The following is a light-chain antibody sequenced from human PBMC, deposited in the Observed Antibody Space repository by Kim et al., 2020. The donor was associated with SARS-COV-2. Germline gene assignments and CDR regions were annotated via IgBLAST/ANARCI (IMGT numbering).Light chain of an antibody. CDR1: QDIRRS. CDR3: QQIYSYPLT. Sequence: DIQLTQSPSFLSASVGDRVTITCRASQDIRRSLAWYQQKPGKAPELLISDASTLRGGAPSRFSGTGSGAGFTLTINSLQSEDFATYYCQQIYSYPLTFGGGTKVDIK. J-gene: IGKJ4*01. V-gene: IGKV1-9*01. CDR2: DAS.